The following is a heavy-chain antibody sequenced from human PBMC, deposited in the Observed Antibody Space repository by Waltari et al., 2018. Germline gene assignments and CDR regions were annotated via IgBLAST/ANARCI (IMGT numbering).Heavy chain of an antibody. CDR3: VKDMGTSGYDAFDV. V-gene: IGHV3-9*01. Sequence: EVKLVEIGGGLVQPGRSLRLSCAASGFTFEGYARHWVRQVPGKGLEWVSGLSWNGGNLLYAESVRGRFTISRDNAKKSLFLQMTNLRPEDTAFYFCVKDMGTSGYDAFDVWGQGTKVTVS. J-gene: IGHJ3*01. CDR1: GFTFEGYA. CDR2: LSWNGGNL. D-gene: IGHD3-22*01.